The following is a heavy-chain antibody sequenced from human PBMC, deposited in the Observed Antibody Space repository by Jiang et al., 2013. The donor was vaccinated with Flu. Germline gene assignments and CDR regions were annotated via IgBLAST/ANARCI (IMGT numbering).Heavy chain of an antibody. CDR2: FDPEDGER. D-gene: IGHD1-26*01. CDR1: TYTLNELS. CDR3: ATGWYSGSYGGFDY. J-gene: IGHJ4*02. V-gene: IGHV1-24*01. Sequence: SGAEVKKPGASVKVSCKVSTYTLNELSIHWVRQAPGRGLEWIGTFDPEDGERIYAQKFQGRVTMTEDTSTDTAYMELSSLRSEDTAVYYCATGWYSGSYGGFDYWGQGTLVTVSS.